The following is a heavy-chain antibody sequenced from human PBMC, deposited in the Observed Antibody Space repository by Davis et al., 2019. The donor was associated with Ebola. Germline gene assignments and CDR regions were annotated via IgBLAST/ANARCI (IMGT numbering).Heavy chain of an antibody. CDR2: ISTHNDDT. J-gene: IGHJ4*02. V-gene: IGHV1-18*01. D-gene: IGHD3-10*01. Sequence: ASVKVSCKASGYMFTSYGITWVRQAPGQGLEWMGWISTHNDDTDHAGKFQARVSMTVETTTNTAYLELRSLRSDDTATYFCARGGFYFGSGRSLDYWGQGTLVSVSS. CDR1: GYMFTSYG. CDR3: ARGGFYFGSGRSLDY.